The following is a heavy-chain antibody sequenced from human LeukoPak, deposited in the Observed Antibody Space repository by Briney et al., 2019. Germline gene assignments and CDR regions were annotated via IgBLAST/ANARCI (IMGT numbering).Heavy chain of an antibody. D-gene: IGHD6-13*01. CDR3: ARSSPPTYYHFYYYMDV. CDR2: INPSSGGA. CDR1: GYTFTGYY. Sequence: ASVKVSCKASGYTFTGYYLHWVRQAPGQGLEWMGWINPSSGGAKYAQNFQGRAIITTDTSISTAYKELSSLRSDDTAVYYCARSSPPTYYHFYYYMDVWGKGSTVTVSS. V-gene: IGHV1-2*02. J-gene: IGHJ6*03.